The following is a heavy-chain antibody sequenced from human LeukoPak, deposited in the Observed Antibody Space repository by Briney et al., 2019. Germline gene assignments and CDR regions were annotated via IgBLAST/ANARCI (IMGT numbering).Heavy chain of an antibody. CDR2: ITGSLNSI. Sequence: GSLRLSCAASGFTFSSYSMNWVRQAPGKGLEWISYITGSLNSIHYADSVKGRFTISRDNAKNSVYLQMNGLRLEDTAVYYCARTGLGLYSFDYWGQGIQVTNSS. V-gene: IGHV3-48*01. J-gene: IGHJ4*02. D-gene: IGHD3/OR15-3a*01. CDR1: GFTFSSYS. CDR3: ARTGLGLYSFDY.